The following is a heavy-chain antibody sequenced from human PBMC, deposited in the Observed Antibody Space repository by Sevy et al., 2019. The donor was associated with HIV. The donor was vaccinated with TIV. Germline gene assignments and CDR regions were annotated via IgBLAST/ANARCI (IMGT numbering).Heavy chain of an antibody. Sequence: GESLKISCTGSGFSFSYYGIHWVRQAPGKGLDWVALISHDNINEYYADSVKGRFTISRDNSKNTAYLEMNRLRNEDTAIYFCANAYSGSYSHSYLYALDVWGQGTTVTVSS. V-gene: IGHV3-30*18. J-gene: IGHJ6*02. D-gene: IGHD1-26*01. CDR1: GFSFSYYG. CDR2: ISHDNINE. CDR3: ANAYSGSYSHSYLYALDV.